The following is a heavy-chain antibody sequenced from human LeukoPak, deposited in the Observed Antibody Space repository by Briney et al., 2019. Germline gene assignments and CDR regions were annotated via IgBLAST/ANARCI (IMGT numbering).Heavy chain of an antibody. V-gene: IGHV3-7*01. Sequence: PGGTLRLSCAASVFSPNNHGMNWVRQAPGKGLEWVANIKQYGSEKSYVDSVKGRFIISRDNGENSLSLQMNSLTADDTAVYYCARDVSAALYQAAAGTPANYWGQGNLVTVSS. CDR3: ARDVSAALYQAAAGTPANY. D-gene: IGHD6-13*01. CDR1: VFSPNNHG. CDR2: IKQYGSEK. J-gene: IGHJ4*02.